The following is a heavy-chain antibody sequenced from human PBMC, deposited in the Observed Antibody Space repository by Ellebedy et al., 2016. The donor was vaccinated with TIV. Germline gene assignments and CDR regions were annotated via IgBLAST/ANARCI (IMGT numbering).Heavy chain of an antibody. V-gene: IGHV4-4*07. D-gene: IGHD3-22*01. CDR2: LHPSGTP. CDR3: ARHGPQWFDAFDL. CDR1: GVSITSHF. Sequence: SETLSLTCAVSGVSITSHFWTRIRQPAGGGLELIGRLHPSGTPTYNPSLKSRVIMSRDTSKDQFSLKLSSVTAADTAVYYCARHGPQWFDAFDLWGQGTLVTVSS. J-gene: IGHJ3*01.